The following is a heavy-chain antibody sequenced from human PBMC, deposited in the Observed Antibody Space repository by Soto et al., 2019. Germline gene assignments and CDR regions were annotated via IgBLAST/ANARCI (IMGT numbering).Heavy chain of an antibody. CDR3: ARPLVPAAPNCFDP. D-gene: IGHD2-2*01. V-gene: IGHV3-74*01. J-gene: IGHJ5*02. CDR2: INSDGSTT. CDR1: GFTFSSYW. Sequence: GGSLRLSCAASGFTFSSYWMHWVRQAPGKGLVWVSRINSDGSTTTYADSVKGRFTISRDNAKNTLYLQMNSLRAEDTAVYYCARPLVPAAPNCFDPWGQGTLVTVSS.